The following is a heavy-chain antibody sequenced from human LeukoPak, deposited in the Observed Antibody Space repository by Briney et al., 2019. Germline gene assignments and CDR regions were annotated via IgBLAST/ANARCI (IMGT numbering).Heavy chain of an antibody. CDR1: GYTFTGYH. CDR2: INPNTGGT. V-gene: IGHV1-2*06. D-gene: IGHD2-2*01. J-gene: IGHJ4*02. CDR3: ARDYCSSTSCLFDY. Sequence: APVKVSRKASGYTFTGYHMHWVRQAPGQGLEWMGRINPNTGGTDYAQKFQGRVTMTRDTSISTAYMDLSRLRSDDTAVYYCARDYCSSTSCLFDYWGQGTLVTVSS.